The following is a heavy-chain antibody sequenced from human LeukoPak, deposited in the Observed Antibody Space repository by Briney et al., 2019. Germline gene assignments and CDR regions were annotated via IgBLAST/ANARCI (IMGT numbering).Heavy chain of an antibody. CDR2: IYYSGST. J-gene: IGHJ3*02. CDR3: ARRGRYDAFDI. V-gene: IGHV4-59*08. CDR1: GGSISSYY. D-gene: IGHD6-19*01. Sequence: SETLSLTCTVSGGSISSYYWSWIRQPPGKGLEWIGHIYYSGSTNYNPSLKSRVTISVDTSKNQFSLKLSSVTAADTAVYYCARRGRYDAFDIWGQGTMVTASS.